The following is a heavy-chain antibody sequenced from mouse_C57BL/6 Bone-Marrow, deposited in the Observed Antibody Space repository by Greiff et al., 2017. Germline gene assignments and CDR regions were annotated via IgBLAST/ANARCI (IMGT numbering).Heavy chain of an antibody. CDR1: GFNIKDDY. V-gene: IGHV14-4*01. J-gene: IGHJ2*01. CDR2: IDPENGDT. D-gene: IGHD2-3*01. Sequence: EVQLQQSGAELVRPGASVKLSCTASGFNIKDDYMHWVKQRPEQGLEWIGWIDPENGDTEYASKFQGKATITADTSSNTAYLQLSSLTSEDTAVYYCTTPTYDGYWGQGTTRTVSS. CDR3: TTPTYDGY.